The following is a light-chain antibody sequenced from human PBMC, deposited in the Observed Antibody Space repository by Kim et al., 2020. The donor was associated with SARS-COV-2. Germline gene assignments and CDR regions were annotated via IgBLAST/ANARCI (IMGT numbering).Light chain of an antibody. Sequence: SVYPGKKARITGEGNRLWENYVSWYKQRQGQFPVVVIYQDSNGPSEIPERFSGSKSGNTATLTISGTQAMDEADYFCQAWDRGTAVFGGGTQLTVL. CDR2: QDS. CDR3: QAWDRGTAV. J-gene: IGLJ3*02. CDR1: RLWENY. V-gene: IGLV3-1*01.